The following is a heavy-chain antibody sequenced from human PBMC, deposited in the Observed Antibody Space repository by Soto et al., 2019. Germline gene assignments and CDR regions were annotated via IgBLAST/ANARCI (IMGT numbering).Heavy chain of an antibody. D-gene: IGHD6-19*01. CDR1: RYTFSTYA. Sequence: ASVKVSCKDSRYTFSTYAIHWVRQAPGQSLEWMGWINAGNGNTKYSQKFQGRVTITSDTSANTAYMELSSLRSEDTAVYYCARDGAVAGGINFDYWGQGTRITVSS. CDR3: ARDGAVAGGINFDY. J-gene: IGHJ4*02. V-gene: IGHV1-3*01. CDR2: INAGNGNT.